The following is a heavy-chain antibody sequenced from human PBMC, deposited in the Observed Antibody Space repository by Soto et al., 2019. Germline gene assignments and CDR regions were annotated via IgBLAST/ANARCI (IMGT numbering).Heavy chain of an antibody. D-gene: IGHD6-19*01. Sequence: QLQLHESGPGLVKPSETLSLTCAVSGDSMSSSDYYWGWIRQPPGKGLEWIGSIYYSGSTYYNLSLQSRVAISVDTSKNQFSLKLKSVTAADTAIYYCARRTVNIRTFYSGLKTHCFDYWGQGAPVTVSS. V-gene: IGHV4-39*01. CDR2: IYYSGST. CDR1: GDSMSSSDYY. J-gene: IGHJ4*02. CDR3: ARRTVNIRTFYSGLKTHCFDY.